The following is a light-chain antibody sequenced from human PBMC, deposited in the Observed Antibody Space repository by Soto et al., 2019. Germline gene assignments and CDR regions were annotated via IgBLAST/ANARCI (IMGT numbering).Light chain of an antibody. CDR2: SNN. CDR3: AAWDDSRNGYV. V-gene: IGLV1-44*01. J-gene: IGLJ1*01. CDR1: SSNIGSNT. Sequence: QSFLTQPPSASGTPGQRVTISCSGSSSNIGSNTVNWYQQLPGTAPKLLIYSNNQRPSGVPDRFSGSKSGTSASLAISGLQSEDEADYYCAAWDDSRNGYVFGTGTKVTVL.